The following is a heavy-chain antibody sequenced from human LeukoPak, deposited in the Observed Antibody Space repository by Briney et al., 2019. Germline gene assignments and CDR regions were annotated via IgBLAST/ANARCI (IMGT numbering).Heavy chain of an antibody. D-gene: IGHD4-11*01. Sequence: PSETLSLTCTVSGGSSSSYYWSWIRQPPGKGLEWIGYIYYSGSTNYNPSLKSRVTISVDPSKNQFSLKLSSVTAADTAVYYCARDNTVTHDCWSDPWGQGTLVTVSS. CDR2: IYYSGST. CDR1: GGSSSSYY. CDR3: ARDNTVTHDCWSDP. V-gene: IGHV4-59*01. J-gene: IGHJ5*02.